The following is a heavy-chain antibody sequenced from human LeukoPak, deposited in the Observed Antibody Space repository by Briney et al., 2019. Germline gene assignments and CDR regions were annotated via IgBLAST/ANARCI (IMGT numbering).Heavy chain of an antibody. CDR3: ARYLSVAGMFDAFDI. Sequence: AGGSLRLSCAASGFTFSSYGMSWVRQAPGKGLEWVSAISGSGGSTYYADSVKGRFTISRDNSKNTLYLQMNSLRAEDTAVYYCARYLSVAGMFDAFDIWGQGTMVTVSS. CDR2: ISGSGGST. D-gene: IGHD6-19*01. V-gene: IGHV3-23*01. J-gene: IGHJ3*02. CDR1: GFTFSSYG.